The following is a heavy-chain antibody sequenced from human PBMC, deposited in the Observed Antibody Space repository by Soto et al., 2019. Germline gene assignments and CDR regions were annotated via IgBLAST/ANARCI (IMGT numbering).Heavy chain of an antibody. Sequence: EVQLAESGGGMVQPGGSLRLSCVAYGFTFSSYDMHWVRQAPGKGLEYVSSISSNGGTTYYGNSVKGRFTISRDNSKNTLYLQMGSLRAEDMAVYYCVIRVSGNYDYWGQGTLVTVSS. CDR1: GFTFSSYD. V-gene: IGHV3-64*01. D-gene: IGHD1-7*01. CDR2: ISSNGGTT. J-gene: IGHJ4*02. CDR3: VIRVSGNYDY.